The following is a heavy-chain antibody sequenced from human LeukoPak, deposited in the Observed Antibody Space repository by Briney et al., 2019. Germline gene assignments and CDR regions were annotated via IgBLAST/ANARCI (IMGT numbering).Heavy chain of an antibody. D-gene: IGHD3-9*01. J-gene: IGHJ5*02. CDR1: GGSISNYY. CDR2: IYYSGST. Sequence: PSETLSLTCTVSGGSISNYYWSWFRQPPGKGLEWIGYIYYSGSTKYNPSLKSRVTISVDTSKNQFSLKLSSVTAADTAVYYCARRGGYDILTGWDWFDPWGQGTLVTVSS. CDR3: ARRGGYDILTGWDWFDP. V-gene: IGHV4-59*08.